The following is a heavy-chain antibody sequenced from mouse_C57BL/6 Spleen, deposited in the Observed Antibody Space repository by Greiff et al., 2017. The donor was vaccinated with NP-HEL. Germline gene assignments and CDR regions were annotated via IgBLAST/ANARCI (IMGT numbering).Heavy chain of an antibody. CDR3: TSPSYGSSQAWFAY. V-gene: IGHV1-5*01. CDR1: GYTFTSYW. J-gene: IGHJ3*01. CDR2: IYPGNSDT. Sequence: VQLQQSGTVLARPGASVKMSCKTSGYTFTSYWMHWVKQRPGQGLEWIGAIYPGNSDTSYNQKFKGKAKLTAVTSASTAYMELSSLTNEDSAVYYCTSPSYGSSQAWFAYWGQGTLVTVSA. D-gene: IGHD1-1*01.